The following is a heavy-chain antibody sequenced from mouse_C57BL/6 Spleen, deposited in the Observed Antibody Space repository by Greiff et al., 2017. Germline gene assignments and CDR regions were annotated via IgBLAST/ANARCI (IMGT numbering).Heavy chain of an antibody. D-gene: IGHD5-1*01. J-gene: IGHJ2*01. CDR2: INPSTGGT. V-gene: IGHV1-42*01. Sequence: VQLQQSGPELVKPGASVKISCKASGYSFTGYYMNWVKQSPEKSLEWIGEINPSTGGTTYNQKFKAKATLTVDKSSSTAYMQLKSLTSEDSAVYYGARSIHHKYPFYYWGQGTTLTVSS. CDR1: GYSFTGYY. CDR3: ARSIHHKYPFYY.